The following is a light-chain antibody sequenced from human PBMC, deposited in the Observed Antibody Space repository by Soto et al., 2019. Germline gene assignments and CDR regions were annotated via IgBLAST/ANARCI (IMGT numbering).Light chain of an antibody. V-gene: IGLV1-40*01. Sequence: QSVLTQPPSGSGAPGQRVTISCTGSSSNIGAGYDVHWYQQLPGTAPKLLIYGNSNRPSGVPDRFSGSKSGTSASLAITGLQAEDEADYYCQSYDSSLSGSMVFGGGTKLTVL. J-gene: IGLJ2*01. CDR2: GNS. CDR1: SSNIGAGYD. CDR3: QSYDSSLSGSMV.